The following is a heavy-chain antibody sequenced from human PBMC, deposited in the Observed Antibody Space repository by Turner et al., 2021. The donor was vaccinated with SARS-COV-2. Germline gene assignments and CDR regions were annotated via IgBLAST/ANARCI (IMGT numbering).Heavy chain of an antibody. V-gene: IGHV3-9*01. CDR2: ISWNSGSI. J-gene: IGHJ4*02. Sequence: EVQLVESRGGLVQPGRSLRLSCAASGFTFDDYAMHWVRQAPGKGLEWVSGISWNSGSIGYADSVKGRFTISRDNAKNSLYLQMNSLRAEDTALYYCAKDIGSGYGDYFDYWGQGTLVTVSS. CDR1: GFTFDDYA. D-gene: IGHD4-17*01. CDR3: AKDIGSGYGDYFDY.